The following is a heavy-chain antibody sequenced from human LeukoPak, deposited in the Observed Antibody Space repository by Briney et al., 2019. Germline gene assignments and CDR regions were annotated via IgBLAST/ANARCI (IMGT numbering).Heavy chain of an antibody. CDR3: ARTGAAAGTKDYYYYMDV. J-gene: IGHJ6*03. D-gene: IGHD6-13*01. V-gene: IGHV4-4*02. CDR1: GGSISSSNW. CDR2: IYHSGST. Sequence: PSGTLSLTCAVSGGSISSSNWWSWVRQPPGKGLEWIGEIYHSGSTNYNPSLKSRVTISVDKSKNQFSLKLSSVTAADTAVYYCARTGAAAGTKDYYYYMDVWGKGTTVTVSS.